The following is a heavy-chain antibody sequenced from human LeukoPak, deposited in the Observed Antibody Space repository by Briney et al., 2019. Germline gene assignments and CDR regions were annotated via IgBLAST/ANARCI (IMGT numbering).Heavy chain of an antibody. CDR2: ISSSSSTI. J-gene: IGHJ4*02. Sequence: GGSLRLSCAASGFTFSSYSMNWVRQAPGKGLEWVSYISSSSSTIYYADSVKGRFTISRDNAKNSLSLQMNSLRAEDTAVYYCARGGNDYGDYGPGEDFDYWGQGTLVTVSS. V-gene: IGHV3-48*01. D-gene: IGHD4-17*01. CDR3: ARGGNDYGDYGPGEDFDY. CDR1: GFTFSSYS.